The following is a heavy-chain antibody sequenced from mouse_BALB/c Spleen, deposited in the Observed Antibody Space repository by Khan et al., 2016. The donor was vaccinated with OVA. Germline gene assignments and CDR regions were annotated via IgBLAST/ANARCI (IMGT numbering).Heavy chain of an antibody. D-gene: IGHD2-12*01. CDR1: GYSITSDYA. CDR2: ISSTGST. J-gene: IGHJ4*01. Sequence: VQLKESGPGLVKPSQSLSLTCTVTGYSITSDYAWNWTRQFPGNKLEWMGYISSTGSTSYNPSLKSRISITRDTSKNQFFLQLKSVTTEDTATYYCARSRYYSYGDGVDCWGRGTSVTVSS. CDR3: ARSRYYSYGDGVDC. V-gene: IGHV3-2*02.